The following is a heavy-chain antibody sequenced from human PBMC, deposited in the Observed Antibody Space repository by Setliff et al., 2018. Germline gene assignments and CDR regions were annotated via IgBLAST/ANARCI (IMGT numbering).Heavy chain of an antibody. Sequence: GGSLRLSCAASGFDFSYYYMSWARQAPGKGLEWISKISGDGRTIYQADSVRGRFTISRDNADNSLYLQMNSLRADDTALFYCARAVTIFGVVTPIYFYYMDVWGKGATVTVSS. CDR3: ARAVTIFGVVTPIYFYYMDV. J-gene: IGHJ6*03. CDR1: GFDFSYYY. D-gene: IGHD3-3*01. V-gene: IGHV3-11*04. CDR2: ISGDGRTI.